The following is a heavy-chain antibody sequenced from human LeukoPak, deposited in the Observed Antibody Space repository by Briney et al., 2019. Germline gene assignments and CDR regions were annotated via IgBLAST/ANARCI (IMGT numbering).Heavy chain of an antibody. D-gene: IGHD5-24*01. J-gene: IGHJ4*02. CDR3: ARGLNGYTHGY. V-gene: IGHV4-39*07. CDR1: GGSVSSSSYY. CDR2: IYYRGST. Sequence: SETLSLTCTVSGGSVSSSSYYWGWIRQPPGKGLEWIGSIYYRGSTYYNPSLKSRVTISVDTSKNQFSLKLSSVTAADTAVYYCARGLNGYTHGYWGQGTLVTVSS.